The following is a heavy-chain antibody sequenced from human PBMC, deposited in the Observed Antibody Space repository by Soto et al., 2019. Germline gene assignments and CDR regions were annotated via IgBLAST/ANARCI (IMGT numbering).Heavy chain of an antibody. D-gene: IGHD3-22*01. CDR1: GITISNYP. CDR3: VKDDGGYPSTAPH. V-gene: IGHV3-23*01. CDR2: ISGSGDRT. J-gene: IGHJ4*02. Sequence: EVQLLESGGGLVQPGGSLRLSCAASGITISNYPMSWVRQAPGKGLDWVSGISGSGDRTYYADSAKGRFTISKDISRNSLSLQLDSLGVYDTAVYFCVKDDGGYPSTAPHWGQGTLVTVSS.